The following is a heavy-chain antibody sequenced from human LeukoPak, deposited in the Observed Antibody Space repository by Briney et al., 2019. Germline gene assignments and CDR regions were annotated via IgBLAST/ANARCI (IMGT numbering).Heavy chain of an antibody. J-gene: IGHJ5*02. D-gene: IGHD3-10*01. Sequence: ASVKVSCKASGHTFTGYYMHWVRQAPGQGLEWMGWINPNSGGTNYAQKFQSWVTMTRDTSISTAYMELSRLRSDDTAVYYCARAGPLMVRGVIEVYNWFDPWGQGTLVTVSS. CDR1: GHTFTGYY. V-gene: IGHV1-2*04. CDR3: ARAGPLMVRGVIEVYNWFDP. CDR2: INPNSGGT.